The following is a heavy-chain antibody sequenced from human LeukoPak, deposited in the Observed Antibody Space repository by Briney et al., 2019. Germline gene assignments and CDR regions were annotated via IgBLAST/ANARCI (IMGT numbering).Heavy chain of an antibody. V-gene: IGHV4-39*01. J-gene: IGHJ4*02. Sequence: TSETLSLTCTVSGGSISSSSYYWGWIRQPPGKGLEWIGSIYYSGSTYYNPSLKSRVTISVDTSKNQFSLKLSSVTAADTAVYYCARLVVAANVKDYWGQGTLVTVSS. CDR2: IYYSGST. CDR1: GGSISSSSYY. CDR3: ARLVVAANVKDY. D-gene: IGHD2-15*01.